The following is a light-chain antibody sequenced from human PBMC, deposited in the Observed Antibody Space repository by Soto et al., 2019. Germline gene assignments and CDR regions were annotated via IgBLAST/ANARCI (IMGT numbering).Light chain of an antibody. CDR1: QSVDSN. J-gene: IGKJ1*01. CDR3: QQYNDWPET. V-gene: IGKV3-15*01. Sequence: EVVMPQTPSTLSVSPGDGSTLCCMASQSVDSNLAWYQQKPGQAPRLLIYGVSTRATGIPARFSGSGSGTEFTLTISSLQSEDFAVYYCQQYNDWPETFGQGTKVDIK. CDR2: GVS.